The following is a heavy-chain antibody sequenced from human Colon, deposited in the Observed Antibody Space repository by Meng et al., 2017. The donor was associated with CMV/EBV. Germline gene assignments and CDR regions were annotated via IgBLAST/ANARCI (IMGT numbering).Heavy chain of an antibody. Sequence: VQLQESGPRLVTPSGTLSLTCAVSGLSVSNDYWWTWVRQAPGKGLEWIGEVSQDGRTNSNPSLKSRLSMSVDKSKNQFSLNLTSVTAADTALYFCAASSGWWRIDYWGHGTLVTVSS. V-gene: IGHV4-4*02. CDR2: VSQDGRT. J-gene: IGHJ4*01. CDR3: AASSGWWRIDY. CDR1: GLSVSNDYW. D-gene: IGHD6-19*01.